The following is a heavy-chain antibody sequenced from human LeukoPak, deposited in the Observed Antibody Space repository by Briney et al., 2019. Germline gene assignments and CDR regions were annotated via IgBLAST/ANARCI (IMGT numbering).Heavy chain of an antibody. CDR1: GFSFSSYG. CDR3: ARDNGDGYNFNFDY. J-gene: IGHJ4*02. CDR2: ISSSGSTI. V-gene: IGHV3-48*04. Sequence: GGSLRLSCAGSGFSFSSYGMNWVRQAPGKGLEWVSYISSSGSTIYYADSVKGRFTISRDNAKNSLYLQMNSLRAEDTAVYYCARDNGDGYNFNFDYWGQGTLVTVSS. D-gene: IGHD5-24*01.